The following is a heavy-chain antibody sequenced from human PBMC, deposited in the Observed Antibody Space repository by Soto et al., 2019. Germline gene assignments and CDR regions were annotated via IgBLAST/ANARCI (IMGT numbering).Heavy chain of an antibody. CDR3: ARKQGYCSGGSCYLAFDY. CDR1: GYTFTSYG. V-gene: IGHV1-18*01. D-gene: IGHD2-15*01. J-gene: IGHJ4*02. Sequence: ASVKVSCMASGYTFTSYGISWVRQAPGQGLEWMGWISAYNGNTNYAQKLQGRVTMTTDTSTSTAYMELRSLRSDDTAVYYCARKQGYCSGGSCYLAFDYWGQGTLVTVSS. CDR2: ISAYNGNT.